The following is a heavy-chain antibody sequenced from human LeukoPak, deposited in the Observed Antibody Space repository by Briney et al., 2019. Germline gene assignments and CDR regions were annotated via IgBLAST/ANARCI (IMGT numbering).Heavy chain of an antibody. V-gene: IGHV1-46*01. D-gene: IGHD6-13*01. CDR1: VYTFTSYY. CDR2: INPSGGST. CDR3: ARSEAAGTGGWGDNWFGP. Sequence: GASVKVSCKASVYTFTSYYMHWVRQAPGQGLEWVGIINPSGGSTSYAQKFQGRVTMTRDTSTSTVYMELSSLGSEDTAVYYCARSEAAGTGGWGDNWFGPWGQGTLVTVS. J-gene: IGHJ5*02.